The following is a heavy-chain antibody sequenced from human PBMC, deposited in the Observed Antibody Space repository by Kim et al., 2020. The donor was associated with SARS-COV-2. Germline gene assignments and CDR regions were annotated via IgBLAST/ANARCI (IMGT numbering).Heavy chain of an antibody. V-gene: IGHV4-34*01. D-gene: IGHD3-3*01. CDR3: ARDTITMFGVLKNYYYYAMDV. CDR2: INHSGST. Sequence: SDTLSLTCAVYGGSFSGYYWSWIRQPPGKGLEWIGEINHSGSTNYNPSLKSRVTISVDTSNSQFSLNLSSVTAADTAVYYCARDTITMFGVLKNYYYYAMDVWGQGTTVSVSS. J-gene: IGHJ6*02. CDR1: GGSFSGYY.